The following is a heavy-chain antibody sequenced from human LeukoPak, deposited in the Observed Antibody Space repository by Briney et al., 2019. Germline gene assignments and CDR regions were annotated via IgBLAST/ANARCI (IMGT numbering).Heavy chain of an antibody. CDR3: ARGDYSNYYYYYMDV. CDR2: IYYSGST. J-gene: IGHJ6*03. Sequence: SETLSLTCTVSGYSISSGYYWGWILQSPGKGLEWIVSIYYSGSTNYNPSLKSRVTISVDTSKNQFSLKLSSVTAADTAVYYCARGDYSNYYYYYMDVWGKGTTVTVSS. D-gene: IGHD4-11*01. CDR1: GYSISSGYY. V-gene: IGHV4-38-2*02.